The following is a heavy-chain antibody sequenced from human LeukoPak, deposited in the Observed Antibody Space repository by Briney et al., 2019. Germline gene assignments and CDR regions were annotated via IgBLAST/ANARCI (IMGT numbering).Heavy chain of an antibody. CDR2: IYYSGST. CDR1: GDSISTSIYY. J-gene: IGHJ4*02. V-gene: IGHV4-31*03. CDR3: ARTNSGPSLPHFDY. D-gene: IGHD2-21*01. Sequence: KASEILSLTCTVSGDSISTSIYYWSWIRQHPGKGLEWIGYIYYSGSTYYNPSLKSRVTISVDTSKNQFSLKLSSVTAADTAVYYCARTNSGPSLPHFDYWGQGTLVTVSS.